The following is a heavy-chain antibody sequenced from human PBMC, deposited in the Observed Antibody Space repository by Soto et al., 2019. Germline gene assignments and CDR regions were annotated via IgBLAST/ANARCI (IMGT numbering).Heavy chain of an antibody. J-gene: IGHJ6*02. D-gene: IGHD4-17*01. V-gene: IGHV4-39*01. CDR1: GGSISSSSYY. Sequence: PSETLSLTCTVSGGSISSSSYYWGWIRQPPGKGLEWIGSIYYSGSTYYNPSLKSRVTISVDTSKNQFSLKLSSVTAADTAVYYCARQGGDYLSNYYAIDAWGHGRTVT. CDR3: ARQGGDYLSNYYAIDA. CDR2: IYYSGST.